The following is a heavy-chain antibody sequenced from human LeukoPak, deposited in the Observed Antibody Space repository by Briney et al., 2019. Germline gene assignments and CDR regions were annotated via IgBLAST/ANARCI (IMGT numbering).Heavy chain of an antibody. J-gene: IGHJ4*02. Sequence: PGGSLRLSCAASGFTLSSYSMNWVRQAPGKGLEWVSYISSSSSTIYYADSVKGRFTISRDNAKNSLYLQMNSLRAEDTAVYYCARAHGGNSGGFGYWGQGTLVTVSS. D-gene: IGHD4-23*01. CDR1: GFTLSSYS. CDR3: ARAHGGNSGGFGY. V-gene: IGHV3-48*01. CDR2: ISSSSSTI.